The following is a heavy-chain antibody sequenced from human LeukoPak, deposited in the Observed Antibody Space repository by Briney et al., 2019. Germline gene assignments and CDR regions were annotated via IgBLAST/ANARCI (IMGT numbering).Heavy chain of an antibody. CDR3: AKDYGSGSYFEY. D-gene: IGHD3-10*01. J-gene: IGHJ4*02. V-gene: IGHV3-23*01. Sequence: PGGSLRLSCAASGFTFSSYAMSWVRQAPGKGLEWVSGISGSGGSTYYADSVKGRLTISRDNSKNTLYLQMNSLRAEDTAVYYCAKDYGSGSYFEYWGQGTLVTVSS. CDR2: ISGSGGST. CDR1: GFTFSSYA.